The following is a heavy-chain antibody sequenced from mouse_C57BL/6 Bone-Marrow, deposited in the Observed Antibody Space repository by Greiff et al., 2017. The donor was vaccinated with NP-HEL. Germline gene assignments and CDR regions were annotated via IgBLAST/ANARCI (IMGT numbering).Heavy chain of an antibody. Sequence: VQLQQPGAELVRPGSSVKLSCKASGYTITSYWMHWVKQRPIQGLEWIGNIDPSDSETHYNQKFKDKATLTVDKSSSTAYMQLSSLTSEDSAVYYCAREGSNPFAYWGQGTLVTVSA. V-gene: IGHV1-52*01. J-gene: IGHJ3*01. CDR2: IDPSDSET. CDR1: GYTITSYW. D-gene: IGHD1-1*01. CDR3: AREGSNPFAY.